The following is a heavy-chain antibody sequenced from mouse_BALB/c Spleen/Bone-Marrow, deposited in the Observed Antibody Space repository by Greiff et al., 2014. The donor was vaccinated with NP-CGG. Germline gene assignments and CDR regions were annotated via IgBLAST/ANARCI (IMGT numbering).Heavy chain of an antibody. D-gene: IGHD4-1*01. CDR3: SRVRNWADY. CDR2: IYPGDGDT. Sequence: VQLQQSGAELVRPGSSVKISCKASGYAFSSYWMNWVKQRPGQGLEWIGQIYPGDGDTNYKGKFKGKATLTADKSSSTAYMQLSSLTADDSAVYFCSRVRNWADYWGQGTTLTVSS. CDR1: GYAFSSYW. V-gene: IGHV1-80*01. J-gene: IGHJ2*01.